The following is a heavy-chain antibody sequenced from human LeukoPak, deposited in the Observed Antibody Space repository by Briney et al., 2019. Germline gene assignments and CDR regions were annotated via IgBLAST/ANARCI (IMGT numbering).Heavy chain of an antibody. V-gene: IGHV1-18*01. CDR2: ISAYNGNT. CDR1: GYTFTSYG. D-gene: IGHD3-22*01. CDR3: ARGAHYYDSSGYYWFDY. Sequence: ASVKVSCKASGYTFTSYGISWVRQAPGQGLEWMGWISAYNGNTNYAQKLQGRVTMTTDTSTRTAYMELRSLRSDDTAVYYCARGAHYYDSSGYYWFDYWGQGTLVTVSS. J-gene: IGHJ4*02.